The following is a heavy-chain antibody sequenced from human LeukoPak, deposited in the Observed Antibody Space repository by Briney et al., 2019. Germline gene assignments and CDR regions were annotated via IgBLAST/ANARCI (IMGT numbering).Heavy chain of an antibody. D-gene: IGHD2/OR15-2a*01. CDR2: IYYSGST. CDR1: GGSISSYY. J-gene: IGHJ3*02. Sequence: KPSETLSLTCTVSGGSISSYYWSWIRQPPGKGLEWIGYIYYSGSTKYNPSVKSRVAMSVDTSKKQFSLKPSSLTAADTAVYCCARGGTAVIAPYAFDIWGQGAMVTVSS. V-gene: IGHV4-59*01. CDR3: ARGGTAVIAPYAFDI.